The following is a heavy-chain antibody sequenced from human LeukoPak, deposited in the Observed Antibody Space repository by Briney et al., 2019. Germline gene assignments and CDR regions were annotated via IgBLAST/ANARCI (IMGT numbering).Heavy chain of an antibody. Sequence: SETLSLTCTVSGGSISSYYWSWIRQPPGKGLEWIGYIYYSGSTNYNPSLKSRVTISVDTSKNQFSLKLSSVTAADTAVYYCARYVDTAALYYFDYWGQGTLVTVSS. D-gene: IGHD5-18*01. J-gene: IGHJ4*02. V-gene: IGHV4-59*08. CDR3: ARYVDTAALYYFDY. CDR1: GGSISSYY. CDR2: IYYSGST.